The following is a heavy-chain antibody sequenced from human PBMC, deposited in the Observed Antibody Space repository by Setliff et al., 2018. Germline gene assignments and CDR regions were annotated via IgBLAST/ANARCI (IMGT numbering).Heavy chain of an antibody. CDR2: IYIRGGT. CDR3: AVDHVTNIAESGYGYTRIDP. J-gene: IGHJ5*02. D-gene: IGHD6-19*01. V-gene: IGHV4-61*02. CDR1: GGSITDEHSW. Sequence: PSETLSLTCTVSGGSITDEHSWWAWLRQPAGKRPEWLGLIYIRGGTDYHPSLKSRVTISLDTSRNQFSLNLTSVTAADTAVYYCAVDHVTNIAESGYGYTRIDPWGQGIPVTVSS.